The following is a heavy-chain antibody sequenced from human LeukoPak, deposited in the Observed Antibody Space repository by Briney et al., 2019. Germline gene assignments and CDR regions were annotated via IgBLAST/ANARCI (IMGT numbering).Heavy chain of an antibody. CDR3: ARGAYYYED. J-gene: IGHJ4*02. V-gene: IGHV3-74*01. D-gene: IGHD3-22*01. CDR1: EFTFSNYW. Sequence: GGSLRLSCVASEFTFSNYWIHWVRQPPGKGLVWVSRIRYDGIVTNYADSVEGRFTISRDNAKNTVHLQMNSLRDDDTAVYYCARGAYYYEDWGQGTLVTVSS. CDR2: IRYDGIVT.